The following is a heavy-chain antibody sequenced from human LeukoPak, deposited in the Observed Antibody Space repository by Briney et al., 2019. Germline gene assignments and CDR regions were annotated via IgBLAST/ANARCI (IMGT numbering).Heavy chain of an antibody. D-gene: IGHD6-19*01. V-gene: IGHV3-23*01. CDR2: ISGSGGST. CDR3: AKELSSGYYGYYFDY. Sequence: PGGSLRLSCAASRLTYSSYAMSWVRQAPGKGLEGVSTISGSGGSTNYADSVKGRFTISRDNSKNTLYLQMNSLRAEDTAVYYCAKELSSGYYGYYFDYWGQGTLVTVSS. CDR1: RLTYSSYA. J-gene: IGHJ4*02.